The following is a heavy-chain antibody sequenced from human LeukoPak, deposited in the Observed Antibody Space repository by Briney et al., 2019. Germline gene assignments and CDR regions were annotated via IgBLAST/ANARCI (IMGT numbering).Heavy chain of an antibody. Sequence: SETLSLTCTVSGGSISSYYWSWIRQPPGKGLEWIGYIYYSGSTNYNPSLKSRVTISVDTSKNQFSLKLSSVTAADTAVYYCALYSSSWYYFDYWGQGTLVTVSS. CDR3: ALYSSSWYYFDY. CDR2: IYYSGST. V-gene: IGHV4-59*01. D-gene: IGHD6-13*01. CDR1: GGSISSYY. J-gene: IGHJ4*02.